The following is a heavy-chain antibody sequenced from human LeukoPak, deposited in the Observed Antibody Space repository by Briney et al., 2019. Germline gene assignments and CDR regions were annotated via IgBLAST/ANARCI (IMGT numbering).Heavy chain of an antibody. V-gene: IGHV4-38-2*02. CDR3: ARTVSGIAAAGTWFDP. J-gene: IGHJ5*02. CDR2: SGST. D-gene: IGHD6-13*01. CDR1: GYSISSGYY. Sequence: ASETLSLTCTVSGYSISSGYYWGWIRQPPGKGLEWIGSGSTYYNPSLKSRVTISVDTSKNQFSLKLSSVTAADTAVYYCARTVSGIAAAGTWFDPWGQGTLVTVSS.